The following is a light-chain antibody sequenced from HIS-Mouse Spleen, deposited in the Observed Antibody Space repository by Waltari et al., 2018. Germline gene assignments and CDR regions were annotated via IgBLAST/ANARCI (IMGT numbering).Light chain of an antibody. V-gene: IGLV2-11*01. CDR3: SSYTSSSFNVV. Sequence: QSALTQPRSVSGSPGQSVTISCTGTSSDVGGYNYVSWYQQHPGKAPKLMIYDVSKRPSGVSNLFSGSKSGNTASLTISGLQAEDEADYYCSSYTSSSFNVVFGGGTKLTVL. CDR1: SSDVGGYNY. CDR2: DVS. J-gene: IGLJ2*01.